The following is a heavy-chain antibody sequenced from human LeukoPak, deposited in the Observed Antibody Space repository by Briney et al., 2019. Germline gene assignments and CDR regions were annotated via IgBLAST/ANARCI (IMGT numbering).Heavy chain of an antibody. CDR2: IYSGGST. J-gene: IGHJ4*02. V-gene: IGHV3-66*01. CDR3: ARAMVRGEGYFDY. Sequence: PGGSLRLSCAASGFTVSSNCMSWVCQAPGKGLEWVSVIYSGGSTYYADSVKGRLTISRDNSKNTLYLQMNSLRAEDTAVYYCARAMVRGEGYFDYWGQGTLVTVSS. CDR1: GFTVSSNC. D-gene: IGHD3-10*01.